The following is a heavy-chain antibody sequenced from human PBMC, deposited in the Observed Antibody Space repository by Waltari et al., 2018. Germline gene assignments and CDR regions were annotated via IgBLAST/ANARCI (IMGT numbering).Heavy chain of an antibody. CDR1: GGSISSYY. CDR3: ARDRPFYDFWSGLDYYGMDV. D-gene: IGHD3-3*01. CDR2: IYYSGSP. V-gene: IGHV4-59*01. J-gene: IGHJ6*02. Sequence: QVQLQESGPGLVKPSETLSLTCTVSGGSISSYYWSWIRQPPGKGLEWIGYIYYSGSPNYNPSLKSRVTISVDTSKNQFSLKLSSVTAADTAVYYCARDRPFYDFWSGLDYYGMDVWGQGTTVTVSS.